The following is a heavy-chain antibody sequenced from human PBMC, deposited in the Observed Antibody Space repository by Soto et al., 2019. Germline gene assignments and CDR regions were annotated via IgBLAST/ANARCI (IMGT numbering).Heavy chain of an antibody. Sequence: GGSLKISCKGSGHSFTSYWIGWVRQMPGKGLEWMGIIYPGDSDTRYSPSFQGQVTISADKSISTAYLQWSSLKASDTAMYYCARGYYYDSSGYYYVFDYWGQGTLVTVSS. CDR3: ARGYYYDSSGYYYVFDY. D-gene: IGHD3-22*01. J-gene: IGHJ4*02. V-gene: IGHV5-51*01. CDR2: IYPGDSDT. CDR1: GHSFTSYW.